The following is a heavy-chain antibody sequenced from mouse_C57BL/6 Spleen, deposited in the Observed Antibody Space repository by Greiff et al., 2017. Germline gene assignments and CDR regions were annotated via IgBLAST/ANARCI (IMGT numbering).Heavy chain of an antibody. Sequence: EVQLQQSGTVLARPGASVKMSCKTSGYTFTSYWMHWVKQRPGQGLEWIGAIYPGNSDTSYNQKFKGKAKLTAVTSASTAYMELSSLTNEDSAVYYCAREEYDYDRYFDVWGTGTTVTVSS. CDR1: GYTFTSYW. V-gene: IGHV1-5*01. D-gene: IGHD2-4*01. J-gene: IGHJ1*03. CDR3: AREEYDYDRYFDV. CDR2: IYPGNSDT.